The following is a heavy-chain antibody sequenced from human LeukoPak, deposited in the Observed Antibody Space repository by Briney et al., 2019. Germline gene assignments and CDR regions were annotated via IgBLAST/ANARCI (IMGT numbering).Heavy chain of an antibody. CDR2: ISGSGGST. CDR3: ARDGYSYGSKAFDI. J-gene: IGHJ3*02. V-gene: IGHV3-23*01. D-gene: IGHD5-18*01. Sequence: PGGSLRLSCAASGFTFSSYGMSWVRQAPGKGLEWVSAISGSGGSTYYADSVKGRFTISRDNSKNTLYLQMNSLRAEDTAVYYCARDGYSYGSKAFDIWGQGTMVTVSS. CDR1: GFTFSSYG.